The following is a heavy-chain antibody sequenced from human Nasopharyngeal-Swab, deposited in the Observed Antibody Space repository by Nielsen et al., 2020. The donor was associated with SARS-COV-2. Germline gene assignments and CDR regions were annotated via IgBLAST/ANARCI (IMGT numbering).Heavy chain of an antibody. CDR1: GFTVSSNY. J-gene: IGHJ4*02. Sequence: GESLKTSCAASGFTVSSNYMSWVRQAPGKGLEWVSVIYSGGSTYYADSVKGRFTISRDNSKNTLYLQMNSLRAEDTAVYYCASSIDYWGQGTLVTVSS. V-gene: IGHV3-66*01. CDR2: IYSGGST. CDR3: ASSIDY.